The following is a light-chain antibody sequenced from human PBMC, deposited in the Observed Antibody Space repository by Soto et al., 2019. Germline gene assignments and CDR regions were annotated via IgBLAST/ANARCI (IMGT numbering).Light chain of an antibody. J-gene: IGLJ1*01. Sequence: QLVLTQPASVSGSPGQSITISCTGTSSDVGGYNYVSWYQHHPGKAPKLMIYDVSNRPSGVSNRFSGSKSGNTASLTISGLQAEDEADYYCSSYTSSSTLVVFGTGTKLTVL. CDR3: SSYTSSSTLVV. CDR2: DVS. V-gene: IGLV2-14*03. CDR1: SSDVGGYNY.